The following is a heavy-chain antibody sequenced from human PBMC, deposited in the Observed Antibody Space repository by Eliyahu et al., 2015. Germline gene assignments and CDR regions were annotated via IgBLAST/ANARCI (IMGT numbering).Heavy chain of an antibody. CDR3: ARVIQLWPGGYYYGMDV. CDR2: IDWDDDK. CDR1: GFSLSTSGMC. Sequence: QVTLRESGPALVKPTQTLTLTCTFSGFSLSTSGMCXSGIRQPPGKALXWLALIDWDDDKYYSTSLKTRLTISKDTSKNQVVLTMTNMDPVDTATYYCARVIQLWPGGYYYGMDVWGQGTTVTVSS. D-gene: IGHD5-18*01. V-gene: IGHV2-70*01. J-gene: IGHJ6*02.